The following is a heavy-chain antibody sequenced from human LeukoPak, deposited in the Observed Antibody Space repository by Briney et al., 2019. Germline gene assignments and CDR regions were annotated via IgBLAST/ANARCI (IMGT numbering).Heavy chain of an antibody. CDR3: ARGRYSYGQDAFDI. D-gene: IGHD5-18*01. Sequence: GASVKVSXKASGYTFTSYDINWVRQATGQGLEWMGWMNPNSGNTGYAQKFQGRVTMTRTTSISTAYMELSSLRSEDTAVYYCARGRYSYGQDAFDIWGQGTMVTVSS. CDR1: GYTFTSYD. J-gene: IGHJ3*02. CDR2: MNPNSGNT. V-gene: IGHV1-8*01.